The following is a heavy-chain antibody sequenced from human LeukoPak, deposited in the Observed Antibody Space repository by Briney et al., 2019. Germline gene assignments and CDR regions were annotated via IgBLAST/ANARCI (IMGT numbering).Heavy chain of an antibody. CDR3: ARRYYDYVWGSYRPPHNWFDP. CDR2: IYYSGST. J-gene: IGHJ5*02. CDR1: GGSISSSSYY. D-gene: IGHD3-16*02. Sequence: WETLSLTCTVSGGSISSSSYYWGWIRQPPGKGLEWIGSIYYSGSTYYNPSLKSRVTISVDTSKNQFSLKLSSVTAADTAVYYCARRYYDYVWGSYRPPHNWFDPWGQGTLVSVSS. V-gene: IGHV4-39*01.